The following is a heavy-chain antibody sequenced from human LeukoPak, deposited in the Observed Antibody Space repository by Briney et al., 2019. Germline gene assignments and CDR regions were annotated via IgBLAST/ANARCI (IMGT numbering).Heavy chain of an antibody. CDR2: IIPIFGIA. V-gene: IGHV1-69*04. Sequence: EASVKVSCKASGGTFSSYAISWVRQAPGQGLEWMGRIIPIFGIANYAQKFQGRVTITADKSTSTAYMELSSLRSEDTAVYYCARVSSYYGMDVWGQGTTVTVSS. CDR1: GGTFSSYA. CDR3: ARVSSYYGMDV. D-gene: IGHD2-15*01. J-gene: IGHJ6*02.